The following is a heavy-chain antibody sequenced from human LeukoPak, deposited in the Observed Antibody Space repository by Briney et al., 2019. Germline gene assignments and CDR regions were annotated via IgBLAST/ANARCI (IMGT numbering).Heavy chain of an antibody. Sequence: GGSLRLSCAASGFTFSSYGMHWVRQAPGKGLEWVAVISHDGSDKYYADSVKGRFTISRDNSKNTPYLQMNSLRPEDTAVYYCAKDAGTWGYGYYFDNWGQGSLVTVSS. V-gene: IGHV3-30*18. D-gene: IGHD3-10*01. CDR1: GFTFSSYG. CDR3: AKDAGTWGYGYYFDN. J-gene: IGHJ4*02. CDR2: ISHDGSDK.